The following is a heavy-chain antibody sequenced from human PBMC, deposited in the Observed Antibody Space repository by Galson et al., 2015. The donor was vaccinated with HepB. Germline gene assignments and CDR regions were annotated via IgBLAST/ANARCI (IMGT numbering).Heavy chain of an antibody. CDR2: INQRGSET. CDR3: VRSSGGYFDS. J-gene: IGHJ4*02. D-gene: IGHD6-6*01. Sequence: SLRLSCAGSGFNSSIFWMSWVRQTPGKGLEWVANINQRGSETYYVDPVRGRFTIPRDNTRNSLYLQMDSLRGDDAAVYYCVRSSGGYFDSWGLGALVTVSS. CDR1: GFNSSIFW. V-gene: IGHV3-7*01.